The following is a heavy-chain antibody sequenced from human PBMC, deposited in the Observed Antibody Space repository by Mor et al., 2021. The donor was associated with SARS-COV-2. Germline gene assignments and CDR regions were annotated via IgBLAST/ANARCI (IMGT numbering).Heavy chain of an antibody. D-gene: IGHD2-21*01. CDR3: ARDGILRDWFDP. V-gene: IGHV1-2*02. CDR2: INPRTGDT. Sequence: QGLEWLCVINPRTGDTNYAQNFQGRVTLTWDTSISTAYMEVRRLCIDDTAVYYCARDGILRDWFDPWGQGTLVTVS. J-gene: IGHJ5*02.